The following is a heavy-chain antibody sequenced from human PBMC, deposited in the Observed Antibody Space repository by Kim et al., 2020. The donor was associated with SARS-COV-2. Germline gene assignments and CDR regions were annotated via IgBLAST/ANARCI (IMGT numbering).Heavy chain of an antibody. CDR1: RDSMTNYF. V-gene: IGHV4-59*08. Sequence: SETLSLTCSVSRDSMTNYFWTWIRQPPGKGLEWIGNIYYTGRITNYTPSLKSRVTISVDTSKNQFSLKMTSVTAEDTAVYYCARHGNPAYTDSWYDYWG. CDR2: IYYTGRIT. D-gene: IGHD6-13*01. J-gene: IGHJ4*01. CDR3: ARHGNPAYTDSWYDY.